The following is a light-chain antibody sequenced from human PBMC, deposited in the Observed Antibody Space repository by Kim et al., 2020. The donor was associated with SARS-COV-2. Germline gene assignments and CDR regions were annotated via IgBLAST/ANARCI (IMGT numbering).Light chain of an antibody. CDR2: AAS. CDR1: QSISRH. J-gene: IGKJ4*01. CDR3: QQSYSLPLT. Sequence: SASVGDRVTITCRASQSISRHLNWYQQKPGKAPALLIYAASTLQSGVPSRFSGGGSGTDFTLTVSSLQPEDFATYYCQQSYSLPLTFGGGTKLEI. V-gene: IGKV1-39*01.